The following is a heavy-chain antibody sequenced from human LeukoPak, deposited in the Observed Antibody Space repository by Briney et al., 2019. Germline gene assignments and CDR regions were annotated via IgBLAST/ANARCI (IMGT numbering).Heavy chain of an antibody. CDR3: ARVGGYNDAFDI. D-gene: IGHD5-24*01. V-gene: IGHV4-59*01. CDR1: GGSISSYY. Sequence: PSETLSLTCTVSGGSISSYYWSWIRQPPGKGLEWIAYIYYSGSTNYNPSLKSRVTIPLDTSKNQFFLKLSSVTAADTAIYYCARVGGYNDAFDIWGQGTMVTVSS. CDR2: IYYSGST. J-gene: IGHJ3*02.